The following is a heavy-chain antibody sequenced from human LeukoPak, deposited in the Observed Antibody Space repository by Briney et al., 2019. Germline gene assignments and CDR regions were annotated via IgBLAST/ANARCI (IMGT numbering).Heavy chain of an antibody. J-gene: IGHJ4*02. Sequence: ASVKVSCKASGYTSSEYYIHWVRQAPGQGLEWMGWINPNNGGTRYAQKLQGRITMTRDTSISKVYVELNELISDDTAVYYCAGKLVGGNPFDVWGQGTLVTVSS. CDR2: INPNNGGT. D-gene: IGHD1-26*01. CDR1: GYTSSEYY. V-gene: IGHV1-2*02. CDR3: AGKLVGGNPFDV.